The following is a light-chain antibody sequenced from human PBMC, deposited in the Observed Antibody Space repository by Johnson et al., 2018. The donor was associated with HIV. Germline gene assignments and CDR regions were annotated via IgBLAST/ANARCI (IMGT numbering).Light chain of an antibody. CDR3: GTWDSSLGALV. Sequence: QSVLTQPPSVSAAPGQKVTISCSGSSSNIGNNYVSWYQQFPGTAPKLLIHENKKRPSGIHDRFSGSKSGTSATMDINGLQTGDEADYYCGTWDSSLGALVFGTGTKVTVL. J-gene: IGLJ1*01. V-gene: IGLV1-51*02. CDR2: ENK. CDR1: SSNIGNNY.